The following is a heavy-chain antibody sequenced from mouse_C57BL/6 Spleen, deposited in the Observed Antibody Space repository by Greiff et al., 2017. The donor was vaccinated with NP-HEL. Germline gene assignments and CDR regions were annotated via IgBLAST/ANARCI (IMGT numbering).Heavy chain of an antibody. CDR1: GYTFTSYW. J-gene: IGHJ4*01. V-gene: IGHV1-50*01. Sequence: QVQLQQSGAELVKPGASVKLSCKASGYTFTSYWMQWVKQRPGQGLEWIGELDPSDSYTNYNQKFKGKATLTVDTSSSTAYMQLSSLTSEDSAVYYCARSYSNPYYAMDYWGQGTSVTVSS. D-gene: IGHD2-5*01. CDR2: LDPSDSYT. CDR3: ARSYSNPYYAMDY.